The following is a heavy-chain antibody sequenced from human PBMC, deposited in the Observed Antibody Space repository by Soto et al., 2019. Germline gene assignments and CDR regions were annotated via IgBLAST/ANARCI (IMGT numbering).Heavy chain of an antibody. CDR1: GYTFISYG. Sequence: ASVKVSCKASGYTFISYGISWVRQAPGQGLEWMGWISAYHGNTNYAQKLQGRVTMTTDTSTSTAYMELRSLRSDDTAVYYCARLWGYDYNYGMDVWGQGTTVTVSS. D-gene: IGHD2-15*01. J-gene: IGHJ6*02. V-gene: IGHV1-18*01. CDR2: ISAYHGNT. CDR3: ARLWGYDYNYGMDV.